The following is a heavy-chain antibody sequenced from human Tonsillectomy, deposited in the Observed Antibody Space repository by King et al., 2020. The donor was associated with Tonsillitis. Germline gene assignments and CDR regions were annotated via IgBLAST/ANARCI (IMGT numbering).Heavy chain of an antibody. Sequence: QLQESGPGLVKPSETLSLTCTVSGYSISSGYYWGWIRQPPGKGLEWIGSIYHSGTTYYNPSLKSRVTISVDTSKNQFSLKLSSVTAADTAVYYCARVSIAPRGPQPNWFDPWGQGTLVTVSS. CDR1: GYSISSGYY. CDR2: IYHSGTT. V-gene: IGHV4-38-2*02. D-gene: IGHD6-6*01. J-gene: IGHJ5*02. CDR3: ARVSIAPRGPQPNWFDP.